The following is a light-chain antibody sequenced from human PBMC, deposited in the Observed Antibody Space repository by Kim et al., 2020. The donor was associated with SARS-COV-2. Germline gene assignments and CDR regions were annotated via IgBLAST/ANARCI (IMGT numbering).Light chain of an antibody. Sequence: QPVLTQSPSASASLGASIKLTCTLSSGHSSNAIAWHQQQPEKGPRYLMKLNSDGSHSKGDGIPDRFSGSSSGAERSLTISSLQSEDEADYYCQTWGTGIWVFGGGTQLTVL. CDR1: SGHSSNA. CDR2: LNSDGSH. CDR3: QTWGTGIWV. V-gene: IGLV4-69*01. J-gene: IGLJ3*02.